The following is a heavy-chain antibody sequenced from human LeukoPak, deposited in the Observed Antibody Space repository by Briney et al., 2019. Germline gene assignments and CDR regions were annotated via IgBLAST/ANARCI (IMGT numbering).Heavy chain of an antibody. CDR1: GYTFTSYY. J-gene: IGHJ5*02. CDR3: ARGFGEGYYDILTGYYEFRFDP. D-gene: IGHD3-9*01. V-gene: IGHV1-46*01. CDR2: INPSGGST. Sequence: GASVKVSCKASGYTFTSYYMHWVRQAPGQGLEWMGIINPSGGSTSYAQKFQGRVTMTRDTSTSTVYMELSSLRSEDTAVYYCARGFGEGYYDILTGYYEFRFDPWGQGTLVTVSS.